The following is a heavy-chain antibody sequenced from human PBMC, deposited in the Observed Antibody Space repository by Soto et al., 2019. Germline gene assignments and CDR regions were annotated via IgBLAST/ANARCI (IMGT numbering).Heavy chain of an antibody. V-gene: IGHV4-34*01. CDR2: INHSGST. D-gene: IGHD3-10*01. CDR1: GGSFSGYY. J-gene: IGHJ4*02. CDR3: ARPNGYYGSGIYHSFDY. Sequence: PSETLSLTCAVYGGSFSGYYWSWIRQPPGKGLEWIGEINHSGSTNYNPSLKSRVTISVDTSKNQFSLKLSSVTAADTAVYYCARPNGYYGSGIYHSFDYWGKGTRGTGSS.